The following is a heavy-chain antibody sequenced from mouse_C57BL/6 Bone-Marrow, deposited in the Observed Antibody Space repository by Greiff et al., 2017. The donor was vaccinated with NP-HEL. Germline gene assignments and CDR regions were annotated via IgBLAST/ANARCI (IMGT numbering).Heavy chain of an antibody. V-gene: IGHV1-66*01. CDR3: ARGYYGSWFAY. Sequence: QVQLKQSGPELVKPGASVKISCKASGYSFTSYYIHWVKQRPGQGLEWIGWIYPGSGNTKYNEKFKGKATLTADTSSSTAYMQLSSLTSEDSAVYYCARGYYGSWFAYWGQGTLVTVSA. CDR1: GYSFTSYY. CDR2: IYPGSGNT. J-gene: IGHJ3*01. D-gene: IGHD1-1*01.